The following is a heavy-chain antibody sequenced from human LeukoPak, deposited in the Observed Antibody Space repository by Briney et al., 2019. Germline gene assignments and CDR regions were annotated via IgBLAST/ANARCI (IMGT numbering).Heavy chain of an antibody. CDR3: AREGSWNYFDY. J-gene: IGHJ4*02. V-gene: IGHV3-66*02. D-gene: IGHD1-26*01. CDR2: IYSGGST. CDR1: GFTVSSNY. Sequence: PGGSLRLSCAASGFTVSSNYMSWVRQAPGKGLEWVSVIYSGGSTYYAGSVKGRFTISRDNSKNTLYLQMNSLRAEDTAVYYCAREGSWNYFDYWGQGTLVTVSS.